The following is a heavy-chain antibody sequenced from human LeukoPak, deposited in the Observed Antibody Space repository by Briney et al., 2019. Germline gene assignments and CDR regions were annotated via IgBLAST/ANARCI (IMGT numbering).Heavy chain of an antibody. D-gene: IGHD6-6*01. CDR2: VYTSGST. J-gene: IGHJ4*02. CDR3: ARGGSRSYTSSTLDY. CDR1: GGSISSGFYY. Sequence: SETLSLTCTVSGGSISSGFYYWSWIRQPAGKGLEWIGRVYTSGSTNYNPSLKSRVTVSLDTSKNRFSLKVSSVIAADTAMYYCARGGSRSYTSSTLDYWGQGTLVTVSS. V-gene: IGHV4-61*02.